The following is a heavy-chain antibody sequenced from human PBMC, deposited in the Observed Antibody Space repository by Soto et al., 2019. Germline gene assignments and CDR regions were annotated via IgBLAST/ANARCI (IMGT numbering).Heavy chain of an antibody. CDR3: RRGACVGFYV. CDR2: IHSDGSST. V-gene: IGHV3-74*01. J-gene: IGHJ3*01. D-gene: IGHD1-26*01. CDR1: GFTFSYYW. Sequence: EVQLVESGGGLVQPGESLRLSCVASGFTFSYYWMHWVRQGPGKGLVWVSRIHSDGSSTTYADSVKGRFTISRDNAKNTLYLPMNSLSAEDKYVHYCRRGACVGFYVWGQGTVVTVSS.